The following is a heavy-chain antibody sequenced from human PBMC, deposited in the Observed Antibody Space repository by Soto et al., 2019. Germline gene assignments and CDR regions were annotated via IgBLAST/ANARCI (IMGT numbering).Heavy chain of an antibody. Sequence: QLQLQESGSGLVKPSQTLSLTCAVSGGSISSGGYSWSWIRQPPGKGLEWIGYIYHSGRTYYNPSLKDRVTISVDRSKNQFSLKLSSVTAADTAVYYCARAHYGDYGYGMDVWGQGTTVTVSS. J-gene: IGHJ6*02. CDR3: ARAHYGDYGYGMDV. CDR1: GGSISSGGYS. V-gene: IGHV4-30-2*01. D-gene: IGHD4-17*01. CDR2: IYHSGRT.